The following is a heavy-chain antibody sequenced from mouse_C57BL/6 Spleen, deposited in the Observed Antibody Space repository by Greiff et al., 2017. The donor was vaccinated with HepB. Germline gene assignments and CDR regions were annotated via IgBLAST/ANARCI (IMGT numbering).Heavy chain of an antibody. J-gene: IGHJ3*01. Sequence: VKLQQSGPELVKPGASVKISCKASGYSFTSYYIHWVKQRPGQGLEWIGWIYPGSGNTKYNEKFKGKATLTADTSSSTAYMQLSSLTSEDSAVYYCARTYDGYYLAYWGQGTLVTVSA. V-gene: IGHV1-66*01. CDR3: ARTYDGYYLAY. CDR2: IYPGSGNT. D-gene: IGHD2-3*01. CDR1: GYSFTSYY.